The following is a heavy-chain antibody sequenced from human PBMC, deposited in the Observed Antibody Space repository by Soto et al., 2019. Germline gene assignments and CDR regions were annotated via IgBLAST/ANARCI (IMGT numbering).Heavy chain of an antibody. V-gene: IGHV3-23*01. CDR1: GFTFSNYA. D-gene: IGHD5-18*01. Sequence: EVQLLESGGGLVQPGGSLRLSCAASGFTFSNYAMSWVRQAPGKGLEWVSSISSGGGSTYYADSVKGRFTISRDNSKNTLYLQMNSLRAEDTAVYYCAKEAGRDGYNVDYWGQGTLVTVSS. CDR2: ISSGGGST. CDR3: AKEAGRDGYNVDY. J-gene: IGHJ4*02.